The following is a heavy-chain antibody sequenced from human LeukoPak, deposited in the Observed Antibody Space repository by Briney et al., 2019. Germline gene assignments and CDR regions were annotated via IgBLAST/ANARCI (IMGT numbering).Heavy chain of an antibody. J-gene: IGHJ5*02. CDR1: GYSIRSGYY. CDR2: FHYSGNT. CDR3: ARGDRTAAISWFDP. V-gene: IGHV4-38-2*02. Sequence: SETLSLTCIVSGYSIRSGYYWGLIRQAPGKGLEWIGSFHYSGNTYYNPPLKSRTSISVDTSKNQVSLPLSSVTAADTAVYYCARGDRTAAISWFDPWGQGTLVTVSS. D-gene: IGHD2-2*01.